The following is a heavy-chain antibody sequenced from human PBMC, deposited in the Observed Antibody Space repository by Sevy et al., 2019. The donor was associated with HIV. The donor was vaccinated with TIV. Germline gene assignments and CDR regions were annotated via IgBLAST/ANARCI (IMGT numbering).Heavy chain of an antibody. J-gene: IGHJ4*02. V-gene: IGHV3-30*18. CDR1: GFTFSSYG. Sequence: GGSLRLSCAASGFTFSSYGMHWVRQAPGKGLEWVAVISYDGSNKYYADSVKGRFTISRDNSKNTLYLQMNSLRAEDTAVYYCAKTMGAMYYYDSSGQRMTDYWGQGTLVTVSS. CDR2: ISYDGSNK. CDR3: AKTMGAMYYYDSSGQRMTDY. D-gene: IGHD3-22*01.